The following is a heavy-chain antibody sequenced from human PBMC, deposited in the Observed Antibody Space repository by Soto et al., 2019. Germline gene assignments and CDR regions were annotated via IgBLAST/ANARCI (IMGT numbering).Heavy chain of an antibody. CDR2: ISSSSSYI. Sequence: RLSCAASGFTFSSYSMNWVRQAPGKGLEWVSSISSSSSYIYYADSVKGRFTISRDNAKNSLYLQMNSLRAEDTAVYYCARDLLVVVVQAAIYGMDVWGQGTTVTVSS. V-gene: IGHV3-21*01. D-gene: IGHD2-2*01. CDR1: GFTFSSYS. J-gene: IGHJ6*02. CDR3: ARDLLVVVVQAAIYGMDV.